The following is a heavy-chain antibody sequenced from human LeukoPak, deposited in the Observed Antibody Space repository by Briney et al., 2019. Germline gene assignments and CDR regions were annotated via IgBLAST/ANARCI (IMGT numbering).Heavy chain of an antibody. V-gene: IGHV3-48*01. CDR1: RLTFITYS. CDR2: ISGSSGTI. Sequence: GGSLRLSCAASRLTFITYSMNWVRQAPGKGLEWVSYISGSSGTIYYADSVKGRFTISRDNAKNSLYLQMNSLRAEDTAVYYCARRSEFGVLYYMDVWGKGTTVTVSS. D-gene: IGHD3-16*01. J-gene: IGHJ6*03. CDR3: ARRSEFGVLYYMDV.